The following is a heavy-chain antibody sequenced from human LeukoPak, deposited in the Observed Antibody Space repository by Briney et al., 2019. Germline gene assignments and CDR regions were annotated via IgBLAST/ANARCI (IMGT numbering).Heavy chain of an antibody. CDR2: IWYDGSNK. CDR1: GFTFSSYG. J-gene: IGHJ4*02. V-gene: IGHV3-33*01. CDR3: ARADFWSGNDY. Sequence: GGPLRLSCAASGFTFSSYGMHWVRQAPGKGLEWVAVIWYDGSNKYYADSVKGRFTISRDNSKNTLYLQMNSLRAEDTAVYYCARADFWSGNDYWGQGTLVTVSS. D-gene: IGHD3-3*01.